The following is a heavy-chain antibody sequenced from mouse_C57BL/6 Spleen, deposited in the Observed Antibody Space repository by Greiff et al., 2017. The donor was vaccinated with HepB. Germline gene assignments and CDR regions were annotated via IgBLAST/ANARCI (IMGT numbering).Heavy chain of an antibody. D-gene: IGHD1-1*01. V-gene: IGHV2-6*01. Sequence: VQRVESGPGLVAPSQRLSITCTVSGFSLTSYGVDWVRQSPGKGLEWLGVIWGVGSTNYNSALKSRLSISKDNSKSQVFLKMNSLQTDDTAMYYCASLHYYGSSYYAMDYWGQGTSVTVSS. CDR1: GFSLTSYG. CDR3: ASLHYYGSSYYAMDY. J-gene: IGHJ4*01. CDR2: IWGVGST.